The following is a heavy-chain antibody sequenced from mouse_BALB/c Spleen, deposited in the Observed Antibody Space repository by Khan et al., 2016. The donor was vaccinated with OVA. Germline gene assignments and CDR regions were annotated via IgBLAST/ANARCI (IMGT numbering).Heavy chain of an antibody. D-gene: IGHD2-3*01. J-gene: IGHJ1*01. Sequence: EVELVESGGGLVQPGGSLRLSCATSGFTFTDYYMSWVRQPPGKALEWLGFIRNKANGYTTENSASVKGRFTFSRDNSQSILYLQMNTLRAEDSATYYCARDRNDGYYWYFDVWGAGTTVTVSS. CDR1: GFTFTDYY. CDR2: IRNKANGYTT. V-gene: IGHV7-3*02. CDR3: ARDRNDGYYWYFDV.